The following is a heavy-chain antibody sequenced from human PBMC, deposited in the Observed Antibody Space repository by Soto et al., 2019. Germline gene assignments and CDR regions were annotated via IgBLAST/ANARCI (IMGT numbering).Heavy chain of an antibody. CDR3: ARHPSDFWFDP. Sequence: SETLSLTCSVSGGSISSSSYFWGWIRQPPGKGLEWIGSIYYSGSTYYNPSLKSRVTVSVDTSKNQFSLKLSSVTAADTAVYYCARHPSDFWFDPWGQGTLVIVSS. J-gene: IGHJ5*02. CDR1: GGSISSSSYF. CDR2: IYYSGST. D-gene: IGHD2-21*02. V-gene: IGHV4-39*01.